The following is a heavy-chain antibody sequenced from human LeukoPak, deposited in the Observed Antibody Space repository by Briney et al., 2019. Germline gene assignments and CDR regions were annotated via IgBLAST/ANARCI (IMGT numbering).Heavy chain of an antibody. CDR2: INPNSGGT. CDR3: ARDVGRLVIVGATGHFDY. J-gene: IGHJ4*02. Sequence: GASVKVSCKASGYTFTAYYMHWVRQAPGQGLEWMGWINPNSGGTNYAQKFQGRVTMTRDTSISTAYMEPSRLRSDDTAVYYCARDVGRLVIVGATGHFDYWGQGTLVTVSS. D-gene: IGHD1-26*01. V-gene: IGHV1-2*02. CDR1: GYTFTAYY.